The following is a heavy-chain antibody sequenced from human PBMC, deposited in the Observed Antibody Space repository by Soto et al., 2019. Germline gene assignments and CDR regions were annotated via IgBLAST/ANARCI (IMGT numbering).Heavy chain of an antibody. CDR3: ANLWGDGYNLGQDYNGMYV. V-gene: IGHV3-33*06. CDR1: GFSFENYG. CDR2: IWYDGSLQ. J-gene: IGHJ6*02. Sequence: QVQMVESGGGVVQPGRSLRLSCAASGFSFENYGMHWVRQAPGRGLEWVAIIWYDGSLQYYAAAVKGRFTISKDNSKNTLYLEMNSLSAEDTAVYYCANLWGDGYNLGQDYNGMYVWGQGTTVIVSS. D-gene: IGHD5-12*01.